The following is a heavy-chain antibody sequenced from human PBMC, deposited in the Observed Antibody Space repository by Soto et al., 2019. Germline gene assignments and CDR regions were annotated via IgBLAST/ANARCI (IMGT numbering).Heavy chain of an antibody. D-gene: IGHD2-15*01. Sequence: ASVKVSCKASGYTFTSYYMHWVRQAPGQGLEWMGIINPSGGSTSYAQKFQGGVTMTRDTSTSTVYMELSSLRSEDTAVYYCARTSYCSGGSCSNYNWFDPWGQGTLVTVSS. CDR2: INPSGGST. CDR3: ARTSYCSGGSCSNYNWFDP. J-gene: IGHJ5*02. V-gene: IGHV1-46*03. CDR1: GYTFTSYY.